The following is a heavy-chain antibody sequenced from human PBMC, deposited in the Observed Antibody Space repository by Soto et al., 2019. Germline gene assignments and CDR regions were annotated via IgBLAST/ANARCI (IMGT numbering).Heavy chain of an antibody. CDR3: ARVPGRL. CDR2: VYCGGAT. CDR1: GFSVSRNY. Sequence: QLVETGGGLIQPGTSLTLSCAASGFSVSRNYMTWVRQAPGKGLEWVSFVYCGGATFYADSVKGRFILSRDDSQNTMYLQMNNLRAEDTAVYYCARVPGRLWGRGTLVTVAS. D-gene: IGHD3-10*01. V-gene: IGHV3-53*02. J-gene: IGHJ4*02.